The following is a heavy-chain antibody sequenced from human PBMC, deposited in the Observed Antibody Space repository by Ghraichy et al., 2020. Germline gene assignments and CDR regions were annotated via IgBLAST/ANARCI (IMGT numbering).Heavy chain of an antibody. D-gene: IGHD6-6*01. CDR1: GFTVSSNY. Sequence: LSLTCAASGFTVSSNYMSWVRQAPGKGLEWVSVIYRGGSTYYADSVKGRFTISRDNSKNTLFLQMNSLRADDTAVYYCAREGSSSDYFEYWGQGTLVTVSS. J-gene: IGHJ4*02. CDR3: AREGSSSDYFEY. V-gene: IGHV3-53*01. CDR2: IYRGGST.